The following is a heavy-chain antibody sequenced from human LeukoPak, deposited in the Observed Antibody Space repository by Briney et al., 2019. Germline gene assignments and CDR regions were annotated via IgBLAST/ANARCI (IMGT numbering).Heavy chain of an antibody. Sequence: GGSLRLSCAASGFTFSSYSVNWVRQAPGKGLEWVLSISSSSSYIYYADSVKGRFTISRDNAKNSLYLQMNSLRAEDTAVYYCARDLLGATTLYNYWGQGTLVTVSS. CDR1: GFTFSSYS. D-gene: IGHD1-26*01. J-gene: IGHJ4*02. CDR2: ISSSSSYI. V-gene: IGHV3-21*01. CDR3: ARDLLGATTLYNY.